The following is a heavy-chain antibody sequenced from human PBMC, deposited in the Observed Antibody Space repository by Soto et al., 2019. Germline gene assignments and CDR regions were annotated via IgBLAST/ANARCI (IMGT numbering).Heavy chain of an antibody. CDR2: IVPIVDTS. V-gene: IGHV1-69*13. CDR3: VRVVAITGYPDN. J-gene: IGHJ4*02. CDR1: GGNFSSYA. D-gene: IGHD5-12*01. Sequence: SVKVSCKTSGGNFSSYAISWVRQAPGQGLEWMGGIVPIVDTSTYAQKFQGRVTITADESTSRAYMELSSLRSDDTAIYYCVRVVAITGYPDNWGQGTLVTVSS.